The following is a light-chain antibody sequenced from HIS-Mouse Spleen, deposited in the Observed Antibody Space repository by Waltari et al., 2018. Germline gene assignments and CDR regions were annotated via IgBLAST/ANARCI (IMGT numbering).Light chain of an antibody. CDR1: QGISSA. CDR3: QQFNSYPPRWA. Sequence: AIQLTQSPSSLSASVGDRVTITCRASQGISSALAWYQQKQGKAPKLLIYDASSLESGVPSRFSCSGSGTEFTLTISSLQPEDFATYYCQQFNSYPPRWAFGQGTRLEIK. V-gene: IGKV1-13*02. CDR2: DAS. J-gene: IGKJ5*01.